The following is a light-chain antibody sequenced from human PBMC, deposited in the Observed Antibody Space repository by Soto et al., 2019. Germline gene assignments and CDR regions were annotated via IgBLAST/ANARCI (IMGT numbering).Light chain of an antibody. CDR2: GAS. CDR1: QSVSSN. J-gene: IGKJ1*01. CDR3: QQYGSSGT. Sequence: EVVMTQFPATLSVSPGGRATLSCRASQSVSSNLAWYQQKPGQAPRLLIYGASNRATGIPDRFSGSGSGTDFTLTISRLEPEDFAVYYCQQYGSSGTFGQGTKVDIK. V-gene: IGKV3-20*01.